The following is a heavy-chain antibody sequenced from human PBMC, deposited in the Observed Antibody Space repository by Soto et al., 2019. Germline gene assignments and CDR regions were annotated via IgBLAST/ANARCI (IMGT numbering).Heavy chain of an antibody. Sequence: TGGSLRLSCAASGFSFSANVMSWVRQAEGKGLEWVSSISGTDGRTYYADSVKGRFTISRDNSKNMLYVQLNSLRAEDTAVYYCAKGYGSSSYSIFDYWGQGTPVTVSS. D-gene: IGHD6-6*01. CDR2: ISGTDGRT. V-gene: IGHV3-23*01. CDR3: AKGYGSSSYSIFDY. J-gene: IGHJ4*02. CDR1: GFSFSANV.